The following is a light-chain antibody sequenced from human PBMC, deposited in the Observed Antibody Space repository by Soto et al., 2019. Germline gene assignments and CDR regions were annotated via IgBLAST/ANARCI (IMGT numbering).Light chain of an antibody. Sequence: DIQMTKSPSTLSGSGGDIVTITCRASQTISSWLAWYQQKPGKAPKLLIYKASTLKSGVPSRFSGSGSGTEFTLTISSLQPDDFATHYCQHYNSYSEAFGQGTKVDIK. V-gene: IGKV1-5*03. CDR3: QHYNSYSEA. CDR1: QTISSW. CDR2: KAS. J-gene: IGKJ1*01.